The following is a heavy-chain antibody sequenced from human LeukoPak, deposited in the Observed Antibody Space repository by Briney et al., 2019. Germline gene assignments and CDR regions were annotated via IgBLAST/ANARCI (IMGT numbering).Heavy chain of an antibody. CDR2: IYYSGST. J-gene: IGHJ4*02. CDR3: ARLSGTVGASHYFDY. Sequence: PSETLSLTCTVSGGSISSHYWSWIRQPPGKGLEWIGYIYYSGSTNYNPSLKSGVTISVDTSKNQFSLKLSSVTAADTAVYYCARLSGTVGASHYFDYWGQGTLVTVSS. CDR1: GGSISSHY. V-gene: IGHV4-59*11. D-gene: IGHD1-26*01.